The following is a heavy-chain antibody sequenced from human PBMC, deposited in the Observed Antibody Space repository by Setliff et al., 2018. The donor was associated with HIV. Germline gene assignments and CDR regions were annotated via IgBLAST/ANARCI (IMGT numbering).Heavy chain of an antibody. CDR3: ARNPCSGGSCPDAFDI. Sequence: PSVTLSLTCTLSGGSISSYHWSWIRQPPGKGLEWLGYIYYSGSTNYNPSLKSRVTISVDTSKNQFALKLSSVTASDTAVYYCARNPCSGGSCPDAFDIWGQGTMVAVSS. D-gene: IGHD2-15*01. J-gene: IGHJ3*02. CDR2: IYYSGST. V-gene: IGHV4-59*01. CDR1: GGSISSYH.